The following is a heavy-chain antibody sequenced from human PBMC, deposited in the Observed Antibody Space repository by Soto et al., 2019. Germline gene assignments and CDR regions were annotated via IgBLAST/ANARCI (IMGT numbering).Heavy chain of an antibody. CDR2: IWYDGSLE. Sequence: PMRHSCAASGFSFISLGIHRVRQAPGKGLEWVAIIWYDGSLEYYADSVKGRFTISRDTSKNTLYLQMNNLRDDDSAIYYCAGCHWDGPYDYWGQGTQVTVS. J-gene: IGHJ4*02. CDR3: AGCHWDGPYDY. V-gene: IGHV3-33*08. CDR1: GFSFISLG. D-gene: IGHD1-26*01.